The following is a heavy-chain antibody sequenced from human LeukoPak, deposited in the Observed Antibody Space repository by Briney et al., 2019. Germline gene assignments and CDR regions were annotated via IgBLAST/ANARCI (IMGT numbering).Heavy chain of an antibody. CDR2: ISYDGSNK. CDR3: AKEVAARSLSV. Sequence: GGSLRLSCAASGFTFSSYAMHRVRQAPGKGLEWVAVISYDGSNKYYADSVKGRFTISRDNSKNTLYLQMNSLRAEDTAVYYCAKEVAARSLSVWGQGTTVTVSS. D-gene: IGHD6-6*01. J-gene: IGHJ6*02. V-gene: IGHV3-30-3*01. CDR1: GFTFSSYA.